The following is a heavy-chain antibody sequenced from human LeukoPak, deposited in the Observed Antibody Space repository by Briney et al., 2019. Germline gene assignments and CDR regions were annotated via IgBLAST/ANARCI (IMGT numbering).Heavy chain of an antibody. D-gene: IGHD3-9*01. Sequence: GGSLRLSCAASGFTFSSYGMHWVRQAPGKGLEWVAFIRSDVSNQYYADSVKGRFTISRDNSNNALYLQMNSLTAEDTAVYYCAKVVGAWQYLDHWGQGTLVTVSS. V-gene: IGHV3-30*02. CDR3: AKVVGAWQYLDH. CDR2: IRSDVSNQ. CDR1: GFTFSSYG. J-gene: IGHJ4*02.